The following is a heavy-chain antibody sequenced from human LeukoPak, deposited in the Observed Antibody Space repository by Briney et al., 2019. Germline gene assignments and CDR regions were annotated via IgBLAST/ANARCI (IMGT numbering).Heavy chain of an antibody. CDR2: IYHSGST. D-gene: IGHD5-18*01. CDR1: GYSISSGYY. V-gene: IGHV4-38-2*02. J-gene: IGHJ4*02. Sequence: SETLSLTCTVSGYSISSGYYWGWIRQPPGKGLEWIGSIYHSGSTYYNPSLKSRVTISVDTSKNQFSLKLSSVTAADTAVYYCARVFGGVDSYGSLFDYWGQGTLVTVSS. CDR3: ARVFGGVDSYGSLFDY.